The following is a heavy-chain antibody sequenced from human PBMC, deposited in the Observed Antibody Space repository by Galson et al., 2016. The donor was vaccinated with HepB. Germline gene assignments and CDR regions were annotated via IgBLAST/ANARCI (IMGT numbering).Heavy chain of an antibody. CDR2: ISGSSEAI. Sequence: SLRLSCAASGFTFSTYAMSWVRQAPGKELEWVSGISGSSEAIYYADSVESRFTISRDNSKNALYLQMNSLRAEDTAVYYCATRLRAPANWGQGAQVTVSS. D-gene: IGHD1-26*01. CDR1: GFTFSTYA. CDR3: ATRLRAPAN. V-gene: IGHV3-23*01. J-gene: IGHJ4*02.